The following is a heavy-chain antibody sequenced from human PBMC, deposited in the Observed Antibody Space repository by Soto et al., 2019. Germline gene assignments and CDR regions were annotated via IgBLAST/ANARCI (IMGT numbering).Heavy chain of an antibody. CDR3: ARDRVESGYPEYFQH. J-gene: IGHJ1*01. D-gene: IGHD3-22*01. Sequence: EVQLVESGGGLIQPGGSLRLSCAASGFTVSSNYMSWVRQAPGKGLEWVSVIYSGGSTYYADSVKGPFTISRDNSKNTLYLQMNSLRAEYTAVYYCARDRVESGYPEYFQHWGQGTLVTVSS. V-gene: IGHV3-53*01. CDR2: IYSGGST. CDR1: GFTVSSNY.